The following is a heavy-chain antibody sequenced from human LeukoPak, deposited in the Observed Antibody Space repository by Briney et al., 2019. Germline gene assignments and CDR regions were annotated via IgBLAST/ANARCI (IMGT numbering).Heavy chain of an antibody. V-gene: IGHV3-66*01. J-gene: IGHJ6*02. Sequence: PGGSLRLSCAASGFTVSTNYMSWVRQAPGKGLEWISLIYSGGGTYYADSVKGRFTISRDNAKNSLYLQMNSLRAEDTAVYYCARDREYYDILTGYYTRYGMDVWGQGTTVTVSS. CDR3: ARDREYYDILTGYYTRYGMDV. CDR1: GFTVSTNY. CDR2: IYSGGGT. D-gene: IGHD3-9*01.